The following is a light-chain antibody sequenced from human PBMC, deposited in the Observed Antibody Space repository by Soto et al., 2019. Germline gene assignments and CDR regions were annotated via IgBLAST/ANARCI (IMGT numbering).Light chain of an antibody. J-gene: IGKJ3*01. CDR2: DAS. CDR3: QQSFSIPFT. CDR1: QTIGKY. Sequence: DIQMTQSPSSLSATVGDRVTITCRASQTIGKYLNWYQQQPGKVPKLLIYDASYLQSGVPSRFSGSESGTDFTLNISDLRPEDFATYYCQQSFSIPFTLGPGTKVDI. V-gene: IGKV1-39*01.